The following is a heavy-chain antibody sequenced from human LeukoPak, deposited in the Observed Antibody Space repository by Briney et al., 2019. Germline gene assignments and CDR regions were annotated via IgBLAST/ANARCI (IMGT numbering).Heavy chain of an antibody. CDR1: GFTFSSYA. J-gene: IGHJ4*02. Sequence: GRSLRLSCAASGFTFSSYAMHWVRQAPGKGLEWVAVISYDGSNKYYADSVKGRFTISRDNSKNTLYLQMNSLRAEDTAVYYCARVLGRYCSSTSCYTGYFDYWGQGTLVTVSS. CDR3: ARVLGRYCSSTSCYTGYFDY. V-gene: IGHV3-30-3*01. CDR2: ISYDGSNK. D-gene: IGHD2-2*02.